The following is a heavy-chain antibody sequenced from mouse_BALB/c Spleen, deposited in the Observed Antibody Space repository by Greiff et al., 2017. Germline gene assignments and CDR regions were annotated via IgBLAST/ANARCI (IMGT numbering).Heavy chain of an antibody. CDR3: ARENYGSPWYFDV. Sequence: EVQGVESGPELVKPGASVKISCKTSGYTFTEYTMHWVKQSHGKSLEWIGGINPNNGGTSYNQKFKGKATLTVDKSSSTAYMELRSLTSEDSAVYYCARENYGSPWYFDVWGAGTTVTVSS. V-gene: IGHV1-18*01. J-gene: IGHJ1*01. D-gene: IGHD1-1*01. CDR2: INPNNGGT. CDR1: GYTFTEYT.